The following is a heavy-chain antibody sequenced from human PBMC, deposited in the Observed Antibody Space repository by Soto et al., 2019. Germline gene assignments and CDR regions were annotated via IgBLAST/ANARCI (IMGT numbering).Heavy chain of an antibody. D-gene: IGHD2-15*01. Sequence: QVQLVQSGSELKKPGASVTVSCKASGYTFTGYYIHWVRQAPGQGLLWMGWINPNSGGTHYAQKFQGRVTMTRDTSISTVYMELNCLRSDDTALYYCARDDGSSFDYWGQGSLVTVSS. J-gene: IGHJ4*02. CDR3: ARDDGSSFDY. V-gene: IGHV1-2*02. CDR2: INPNSGGT. CDR1: GYTFTGYY.